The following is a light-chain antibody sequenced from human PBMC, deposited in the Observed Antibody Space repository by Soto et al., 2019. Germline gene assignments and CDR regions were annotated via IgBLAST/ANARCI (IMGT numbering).Light chain of an antibody. V-gene: IGLV1-40*01. J-gene: IGLJ2*01. CDR2: GNT. CDR1: SSNIGAGYD. CDR3: QSYDSRNVV. Sequence: QSVLTQPPSLSGAPGQRVTISCTGSSSNIGAGYDVHWYQQLPGTAPKLLIYGNTNRPSGVPDRFSGSKSGTSASLAITGLQAEDEADYYCQSYDSRNVVFGGGTKLTVL.